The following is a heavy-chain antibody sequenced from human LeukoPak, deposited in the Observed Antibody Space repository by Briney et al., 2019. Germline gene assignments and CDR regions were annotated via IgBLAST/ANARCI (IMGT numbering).Heavy chain of an antibody. Sequence: ASVKVSCKTSGYTFTSYCIHWVRQAPGQGLEWMGIINPSGGSTNYAQKFQGRVTMTRDMSTSTVYMELSSLRSEDTAVYYCARDQVLDYWGQGTLVTVSS. CDR1: GYTFTSYC. V-gene: IGHV1-46*01. CDR3: ARDQVLDY. CDR2: INPSGGST. J-gene: IGHJ4*02.